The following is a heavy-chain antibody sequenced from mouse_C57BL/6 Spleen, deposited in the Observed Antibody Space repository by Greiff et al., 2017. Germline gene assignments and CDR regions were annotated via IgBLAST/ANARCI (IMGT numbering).Heavy chain of an antibody. V-gene: IGHV5-4*01. D-gene: IGHD2-13*01. Sequence: VQLKESGGGLVKPGGSLKLSCAASGFTFSSYAMSWVRQTPEKRLEWVATISDGGSYTYYPDNVKGRFTISRDNAKNNLYLQMSPLKSEDTAMYYCARDPVNHYFDYWGQGTTLTVSS. J-gene: IGHJ2*01. CDR1: GFTFSSYA. CDR3: ARDPVNHYFDY. CDR2: ISDGGSYT.